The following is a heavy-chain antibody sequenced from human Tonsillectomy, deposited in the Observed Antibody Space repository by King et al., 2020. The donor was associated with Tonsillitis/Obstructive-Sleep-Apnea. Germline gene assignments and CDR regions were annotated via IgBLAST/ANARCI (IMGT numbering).Heavy chain of an antibody. D-gene: IGHD3-16*01. V-gene: IGHV3-33*01. J-gene: IGHJ4*02. Sequence: QLVQSGGGVVQPGRSLRLSCAASGFTFSTYGMHWVRQAPGKGLEWVAVIWYDGSNKYYADSVKGRFTISRDNSKNTLFLQMNSLRAEDTAVYNCARGGGIGGPWFFDYWGQGTLVTVSS. CDR3: ARGGGIGGPWFFDY. CDR2: IWYDGSNK. CDR1: GFTFSTYG.